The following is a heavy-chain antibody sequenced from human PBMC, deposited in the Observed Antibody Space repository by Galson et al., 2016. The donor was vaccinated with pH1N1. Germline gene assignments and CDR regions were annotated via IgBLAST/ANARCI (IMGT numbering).Heavy chain of an antibody. J-gene: IGHJ5*02. V-gene: IGHV4-59*01. CDR2: IYPTGGT. D-gene: IGHD4-17*01. CDR1: GGSMFAYY. Sequence: SETLSLTCSVSGGSMFAYYWNWIRQPPGKGLEWIGYIYPTGGTNYNPSLKSRVAISVNTSNNQFSLNLISVTAADTAVYYCARGGTVTNPLATWGQGTLVTVSS. CDR3: ARGGTVTNPLAT.